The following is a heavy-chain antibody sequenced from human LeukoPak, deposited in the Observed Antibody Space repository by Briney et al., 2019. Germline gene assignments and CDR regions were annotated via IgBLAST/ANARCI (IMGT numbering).Heavy chain of an antibody. CDR3: ARDEYYYDSSGYFSATKKYYYYYYMDV. CDR2: ISYDGSNK. Sequence: PGGSLRLSCAASGFTFSSYAMHWVRQAPGKGLEWVAVISYDGSNKYYADSVKGRFTISRDNSKNTLYLQMNSLRAEDTAVYYCARDEYYYDSSGYFSATKKYYYYYYMDVWGKGTTVTVSS. D-gene: IGHD3-22*01. V-gene: IGHV3-30*01. CDR1: GFTFSSYA. J-gene: IGHJ6*03.